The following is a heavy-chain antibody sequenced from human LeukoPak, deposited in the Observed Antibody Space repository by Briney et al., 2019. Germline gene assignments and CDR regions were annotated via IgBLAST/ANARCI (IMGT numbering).Heavy chain of an antibody. Sequence: GGSLRLSCAASGFTFSSYWMSWVRQAPGKGLEWVANIKQDGSEKYYVDSVKGRFTISRDISKNTVYLQMNSLRAEDTAVYYCARTYGDYVYILGYWGQGTLVTVSS. CDR1: GFTFSSYW. CDR3: ARTYGDYVYILGY. V-gene: IGHV3-7*03. J-gene: IGHJ4*02. CDR2: IKQDGSEK. D-gene: IGHD4-17*01.